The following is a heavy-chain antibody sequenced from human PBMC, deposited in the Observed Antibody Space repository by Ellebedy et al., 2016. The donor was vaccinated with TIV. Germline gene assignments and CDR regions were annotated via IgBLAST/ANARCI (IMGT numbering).Heavy chain of an antibody. D-gene: IGHD5-24*01. Sequence: PGGSLRLSCAASGFTFSKCSMNWVRQAPGKGLEWVSSISSGGSDMYYGDSVKGRFTVSRDNSHNSLFLQMNSLRAEDTAVYYCARDSLDGWLAVDWGQGILVTVSS. CDR2: ISSGGSDM. V-gene: IGHV3-21*01. CDR1: GFTFSKCS. J-gene: IGHJ4*02. CDR3: ARDSLDGWLAVD.